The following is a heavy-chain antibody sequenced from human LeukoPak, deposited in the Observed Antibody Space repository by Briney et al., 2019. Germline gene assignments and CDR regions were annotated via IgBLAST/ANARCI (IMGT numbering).Heavy chain of an antibody. J-gene: IGHJ3*02. V-gene: IGHV3-66*01. D-gene: IGHD3-3*01. Sequence: QSGGSLRLSCAASGFTVSSNYMSWVRQAPGKGLEWVSVIYSGGSTYYADSVKGRFTISRDNSKNTLYLQMNSLRAEDTAVYYCARDPDGITGAFDIWGQGTMVTVSS. CDR3: ARDPDGITGAFDI. CDR2: IYSGGST. CDR1: GFTVSSNY.